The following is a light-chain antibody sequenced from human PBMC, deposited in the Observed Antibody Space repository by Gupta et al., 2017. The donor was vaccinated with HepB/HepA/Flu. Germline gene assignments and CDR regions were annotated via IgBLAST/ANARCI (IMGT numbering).Light chain of an antibody. J-gene: IGLJ3*02. CDR3: SSYTSSSTPV. V-gene: IGLV2-14*01. Sequence: QSALTQPASVSGSPGQSITISCTGTSSDVGGYNYVSWYQQHPGNAPKLMIYDVSNRPSGVSNRFSGSKSGNTASLTISGLQAADEADYYCSSYTSSSTPVFGGGTKLTVL. CDR2: DVS. CDR1: SSDVGGYNY.